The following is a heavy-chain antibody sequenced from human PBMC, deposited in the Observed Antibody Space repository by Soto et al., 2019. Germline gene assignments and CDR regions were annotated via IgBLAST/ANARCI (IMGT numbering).Heavy chain of an antibody. Sequence: QVQLVESGEGVVQPGRSLRLSCAASRFTFSGYGMHWVRQAPGKGLEWVAAISYDGSNKFYADSVKGRFTISRDNSKKTLYVQMNSLRAEDTAVYYCAKGGRAYCGGDCRYYFDYWGQGTLVTVSS. V-gene: IGHV3-30*18. CDR2: ISYDGSNK. D-gene: IGHD2-21*02. CDR1: RFTFSGYG. J-gene: IGHJ4*02. CDR3: AKGGRAYCGGDCRYYFDY.